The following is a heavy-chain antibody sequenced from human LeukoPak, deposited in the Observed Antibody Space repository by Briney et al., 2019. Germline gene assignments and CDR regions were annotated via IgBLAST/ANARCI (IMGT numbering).Heavy chain of an antibody. CDR2: INPSGGNT. CDR3: ARIVDTTMIISY. D-gene: IGHD5-18*01. V-gene: IGHV1-46*03. Sequence: ASVKVSCKASGYTFTTYYMHWVRQAPGQGHEWMGMINPSGGNTSYAQKFQGRVTMTRDTSTSTVYMELSSLRSDDTAVYYCARIVDTTMIISYWGQGTLVTVSS. J-gene: IGHJ4*02. CDR1: GYTFTTYY.